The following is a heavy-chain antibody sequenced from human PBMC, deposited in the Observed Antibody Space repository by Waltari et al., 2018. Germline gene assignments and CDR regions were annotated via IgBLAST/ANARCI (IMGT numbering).Heavy chain of an antibody. Sequence: QVQLQESGPGLVKPSETLSLTCTVSGGSISSYYWRWIRQPDGKGLEWIGRIYTSGSTNYNPSLKSRVTISVDKSKNQFSLKLSSVTAADTAVYYCARISEQWLVQGYYFDYWGQGTLVTVSS. CDR1: GGSISSYY. J-gene: IGHJ4*02. V-gene: IGHV4-4*07. D-gene: IGHD6-19*01. CDR3: ARISEQWLVQGYYFDY. CDR2: IYTSGST.